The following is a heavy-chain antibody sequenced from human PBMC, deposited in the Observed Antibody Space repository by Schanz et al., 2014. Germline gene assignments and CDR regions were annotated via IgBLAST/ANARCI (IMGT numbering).Heavy chain of an antibody. CDR2: ITYEVNDK. V-gene: IGHV3-30*04. Sequence: QVQLVESGGGVVQPGRSLRLSCAASGFTFSTCAMHWVRQAPGKGMEWEEIITYEVNDKYYGDSVKGRFTISRDSPKNRLYLQMNSLRPEDSGVYYCARGVARERYSDWLELDYWGQGTLVTVSS. CDR3: ARGVARERYSDWLELDY. CDR1: GFTFSTCA. J-gene: IGHJ4*02. D-gene: IGHD3-9*01.